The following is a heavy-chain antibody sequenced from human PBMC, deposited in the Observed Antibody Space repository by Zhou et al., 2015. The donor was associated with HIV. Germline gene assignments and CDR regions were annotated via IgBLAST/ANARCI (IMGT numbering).Heavy chain of an antibody. Sequence: QVQLVQSGSELKKPGASVMVSCKVSGYTFSDHSINWVRQAPGQGLEWMGFDQHPPLGTSMYAQGFRGRFVFSLDTSASTAYLHINSLEAGDSAVYYCTRDGWQGRAPCFDLWGQGTLVRVAS. CDR2: QHPPLGTS. V-gene: IGHV7-4-1*02. CDR1: GYTFSDHS. CDR3: TRDGWQGRAPCFDL. J-gene: IGHJ4*02. D-gene: IGHD5-24*01.